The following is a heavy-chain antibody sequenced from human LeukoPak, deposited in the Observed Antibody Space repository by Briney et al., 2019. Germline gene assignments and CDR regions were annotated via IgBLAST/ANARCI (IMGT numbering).Heavy chain of an antibody. Sequence: ASVKISRKVSGYTFTDYYMHWVQQAPGKGLEWMGLVDPEDGETIYAEKFQDRVTITADTSTDTAYMELSSLRSEDTAVYYCATVDYYDSSGLDYWGQGTLVTVSS. CDR1: GYTFTDYY. CDR2: VDPEDGET. V-gene: IGHV1-69-2*01. D-gene: IGHD3-22*01. CDR3: ATVDYYDSSGLDY. J-gene: IGHJ4*02.